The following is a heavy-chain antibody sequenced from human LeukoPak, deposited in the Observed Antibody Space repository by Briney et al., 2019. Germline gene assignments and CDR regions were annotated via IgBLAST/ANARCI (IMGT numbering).Heavy chain of an antibody. J-gene: IGHJ5*01. CDR3: VKDCSRDWNGHWFDS. CDR2: INWNGDTT. D-gene: IGHD1-1*01. CDR1: GFTFNNYA. V-gene: IGHV3-64D*09. Sequence: PGGSLRLSCSASGFTFNNYAMHWVRRAPGKGLQYVSAINWNGDTTYYTDSVKGRFTISRDNSTNTLSLQMRGLRAEDTGVYFCVKDCSRDWNGHWFDSWGQGALITVSS.